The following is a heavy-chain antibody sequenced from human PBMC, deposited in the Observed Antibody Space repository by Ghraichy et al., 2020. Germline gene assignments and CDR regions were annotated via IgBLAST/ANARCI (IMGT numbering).Heavy chain of an antibody. CDR1: GFTFSTYA. J-gene: IGHJ4*02. Sequence: GGSLRLPCAASGFTFSTYAMSWVRQAPVKGLEWVSTSSGSGGSTFYADLVKGRFTNSRDKSKNTVYLQMNSLRAEDTAVYYCAKDRRDIVVVLATMALDYWGQGTLVTVSS. V-gene: IGHV3-23*01. CDR2: SSGSGGST. CDR3: AKDRRDIVVVLATMALDY. D-gene: IGHD2-2*01.